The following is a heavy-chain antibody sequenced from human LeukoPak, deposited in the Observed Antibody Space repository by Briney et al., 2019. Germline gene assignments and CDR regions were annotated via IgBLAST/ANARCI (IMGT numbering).Heavy chain of an antibody. J-gene: IGHJ4*02. Sequence: PGGSLRLSCAASGFTFSSYCMHWVRQAPGKGLVWVSRINSDGSSTSYADSVKGRFTISRDNAKNTLYLQMNSLRAEDTAVYYCEREGIALAGRSYVDFWRQGTLVTVSS. CDR3: EREGIALAGRSYVDF. CDR1: GFTFSSYC. V-gene: IGHV3-74*01. D-gene: IGHD6-19*01. CDR2: INSDGSST.